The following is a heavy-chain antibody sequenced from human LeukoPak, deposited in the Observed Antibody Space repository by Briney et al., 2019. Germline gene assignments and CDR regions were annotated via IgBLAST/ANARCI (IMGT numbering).Heavy chain of an antibody. CDR3: AKAGGVDTAMGTGYFDY. CDR1: GFTFSSYG. CDR2: ISYDGSNK. J-gene: IGHJ4*02. D-gene: IGHD5-18*01. Sequence: PGGSLRPSCAASGFTFSSYGMHWVRQAPGKGLEWVAVISYDGSNKYYADSVKGRFTISRDNSKNTLYLQMNSLRAEDTAVYYCAKAGGVDTAMGTGYFDYWGQGTLVTVSS. V-gene: IGHV3-30*18.